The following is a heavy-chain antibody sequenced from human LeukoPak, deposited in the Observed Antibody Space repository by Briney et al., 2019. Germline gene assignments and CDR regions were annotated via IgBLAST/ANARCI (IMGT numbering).Heavy chain of an antibody. V-gene: IGHV3-23*01. J-gene: IGHJ4*02. D-gene: IGHD3-22*01. CDR2: ISDSGGST. Sequence: GGSLRLSCAVSGITLSNYGMSSVRQAPGKGLEWVAGISDSGGSTNYADSVKGRFTISRDNPKNTLYLQMNSLRVEDTAVYFCAKRGVVIRVILVGFHKEAYYFDSWGQGARVTVSS. CDR1: GITLSNYG. CDR3: AKRGVVIRVILVGFHKEAYYFDS.